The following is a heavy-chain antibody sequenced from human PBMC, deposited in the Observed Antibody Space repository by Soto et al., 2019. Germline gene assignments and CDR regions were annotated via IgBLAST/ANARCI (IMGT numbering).Heavy chain of an antibody. CDR1: GYNFTSYG. D-gene: IGHD6-19*01. J-gene: IGHJ3*02. CDR2: ISPHNDRT. CDR3: ARDLYYSSGRYFDHDAFDI. V-gene: IGHV1-18*01. Sequence: QVQLVQSGADVKKPGASVKVSCKASGYNFTSYGISWVRQAPGQGLEWMGWISPHNDRTKYARRFQDRVTMTTETPPGKVYMELGSLRSDDTAVYYCARDLYYSSGRYFDHDAFDIWGQGTVVTVSS.